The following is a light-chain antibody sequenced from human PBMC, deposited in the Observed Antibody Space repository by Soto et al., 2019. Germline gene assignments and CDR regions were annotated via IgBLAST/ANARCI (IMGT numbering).Light chain of an antibody. CDR1: QSVGSN. V-gene: IGKV3-15*01. J-gene: IGKJ1*01. Sequence: IVMTQSPATLSVSPGERATLSCRASQSVGSNVAWYQQKPGQGPSLLIYGASTRATGVPARFSGTGSGTEFALTINSLQSEDFAVYYCQQYNDWPPWTFGQGTKGEIK. CDR3: QQYNDWPPWT. CDR2: GAS.